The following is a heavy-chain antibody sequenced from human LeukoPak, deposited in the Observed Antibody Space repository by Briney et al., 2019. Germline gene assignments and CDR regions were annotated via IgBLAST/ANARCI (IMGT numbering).Heavy chain of an antibody. CDR3: ARAYCGGDCYSGSWYFDY. Sequence: GGSLRLSCAASGFTVSSSYMSWVRQAPGKGLEWVSVIYSGGSTYYADSVKGRFTISRDNSKNTLYLQMNSLRAEDTAVYYCARAYCGGDCYSGSWYFDYWGQGTLVTVSS. CDR2: IYSGGST. CDR1: GFTVSSSY. J-gene: IGHJ4*02. D-gene: IGHD2-21*01. V-gene: IGHV3-66*02.